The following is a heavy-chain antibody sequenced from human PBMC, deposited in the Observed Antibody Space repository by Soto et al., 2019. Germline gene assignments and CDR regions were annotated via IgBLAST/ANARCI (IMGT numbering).Heavy chain of an antibody. Sequence: QVQLQESGPGLVKPSQALSLICTVSGGSISSGGHYWSWIRQHPGKGLEWIGYIYYTGTTYYNPAIRSRLTISVDSSRNQFSLRLSSVTAADTAVYYCAREDETSNYFDYWGQGTLVTVSS. CDR1: GGSISSGGHY. V-gene: IGHV4-31*03. J-gene: IGHJ4*02. D-gene: IGHD2-2*01. CDR3: AREDETSNYFDY. CDR2: IYYTGTT.